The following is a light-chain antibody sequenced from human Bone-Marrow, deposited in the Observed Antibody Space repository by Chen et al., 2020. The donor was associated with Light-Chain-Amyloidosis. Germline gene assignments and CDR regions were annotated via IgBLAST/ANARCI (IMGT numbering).Light chain of an antibody. Sequence: QSALTQPASVSGSPGQSITISCTGGSSDVGAHNYVSWYQHLPGKAPKLIIYDVSNRPSGVSVCFSGSKSGNTASLTISGLQDEGEADFYCSAYTTSDSYVFGTGTKVSVL. V-gene: IGLV2-14*03. CDR1: SSDVGAHNY. CDR3: SAYTTSDSYV. J-gene: IGLJ1*01. CDR2: DVS.